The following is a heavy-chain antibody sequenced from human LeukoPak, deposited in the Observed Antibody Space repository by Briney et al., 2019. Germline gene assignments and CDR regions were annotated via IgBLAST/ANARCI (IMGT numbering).Heavy chain of an antibody. CDR2: INPSGGST. V-gene: IGHV1-46*01. D-gene: IGHD2-8*01. Sequence: ASVKVSWKASGYTFTSYYMHWVRQAPGQGLEWMGIINPSGGSTSYAQKFQGRVTMTRDTSTSTVYMELSSLRSEDTAVYYCARRVTCGCFDYWGQGTLVTVSS. J-gene: IGHJ4*02. CDR1: GYTFTSYY. CDR3: ARRVTCGCFDY.